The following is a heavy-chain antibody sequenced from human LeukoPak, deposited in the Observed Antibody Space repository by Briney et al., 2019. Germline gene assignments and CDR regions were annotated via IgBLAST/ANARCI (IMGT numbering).Heavy chain of an antibody. V-gene: IGHV3-30*18. D-gene: IGHD4-17*01. J-gene: IGHJ4*02. CDR1: GFTFSSYG. Sequence: GGSLRLSCAASGFTFSSYGMHWVRQAPGKGLEWVAVISYDGSNKYYADSVKGRFTISRDNRKNSLYLQMNSLRTEDTALYYCAKDDDYGDYFDYWGQGTLVTVSS. CDR3: AKDDDYGDYFDY. CDR2: ISYDGSNK.